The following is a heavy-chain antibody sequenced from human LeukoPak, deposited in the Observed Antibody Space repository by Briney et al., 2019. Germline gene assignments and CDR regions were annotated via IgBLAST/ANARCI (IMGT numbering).Heavy chain of an antibody. J-gene: IGHJ6*03. CDR2: MNPKRGDT. CDR1: RSTFKTYE. D-gene: IGHD2-8*02. Sequence: SVRVSCKACRSTFKTYEIIWVRQASGQGVEWMGWMNPKRGDTVCAETFQARVTMTRNISMNTAYMELSNLKSEDTAIYYCARGVLGYYYYYMDLWGEGTTVTVSS. CDR3: ARGVLGYYYYYMDL. V-gene: IGHV1-8*01.